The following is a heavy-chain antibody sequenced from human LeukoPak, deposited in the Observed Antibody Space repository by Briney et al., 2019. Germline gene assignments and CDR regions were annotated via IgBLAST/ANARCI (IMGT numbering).Heavy chain of an antibody. CDR1: GFTFTNYA. V-gene: IGHV3-30*04. J-gene: IGHJ6*02. CDR2: ISYDGSDK. CDR3: ARMSEHYGMDV. Sequence: PGRSLRLSCAASGFTFTNYAMHWVRQAPGKGLEWAAVISYDGSDKYYADSVKGRFTISRDNSKNTLYLQMNSLRAEDTAVYYCARMSEHYGMDVWGQGTTVTVSS.